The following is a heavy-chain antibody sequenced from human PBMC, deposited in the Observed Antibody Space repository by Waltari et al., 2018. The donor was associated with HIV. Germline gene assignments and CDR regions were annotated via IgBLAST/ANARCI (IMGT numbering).Heavy chain of an antibody. CDR2: INHSGST. CDR1: GGSFSGYY. CDR3: AWASRSYTPLGY. V-gene: IGHV4-34*01. Sequence: QVQLQQWGAGLLKPSETLSLTCAVYGGSFSGYYWSWIRQPPGKGLEWIGEINHSGSTNYNPSLKSRVTISVDTSKNQFSLKLSSVTAADTAVYYCAWASRSYTPLGYWGQGTLVTVSS. D-gene: IGHD1-26*01. J-gene: IGHJ4*02.